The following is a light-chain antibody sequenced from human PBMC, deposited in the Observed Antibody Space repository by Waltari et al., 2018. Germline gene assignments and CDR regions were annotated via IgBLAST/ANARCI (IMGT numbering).Light chain of an antibody. V-gene: IGKV1-39*01. CDR2: DIS. Sequence: DIQMTQSPSSLSASVGDRVTITCRASQTISSLLNWYQQKPGKAPNLLIYDISNLQSGVPSRFSGSGSGTYFTLIISSLQPEDFATYYCQQSYSTPYTFGPGTKLDIK. J-gene: IGKJ2*01. CDR1: QTISSL. CDR3: QQSYSTPYT.